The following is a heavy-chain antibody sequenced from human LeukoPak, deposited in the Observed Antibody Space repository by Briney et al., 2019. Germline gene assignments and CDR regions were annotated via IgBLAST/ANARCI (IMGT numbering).Heavy chain of an antibody. CDR2: MNSNSGNT. CDR3: ARGPTQVVVLGYYYMDV. J-gene: IGHJ6*03. Sequence: ASVKVCCKASGYTFTSYDIKWVRQAARQGLEWMGWMNSNSGNTGFAQKFQGRVTMTRNTSISTAYMELSSLRSEDTAVYYCARGPTQVVVLGYYYMDVWGKGTTVTVSS. CDR1: GYTFTSYD. V-gene: IGHV1-8*01. D-gene: IGHD2-2*01.